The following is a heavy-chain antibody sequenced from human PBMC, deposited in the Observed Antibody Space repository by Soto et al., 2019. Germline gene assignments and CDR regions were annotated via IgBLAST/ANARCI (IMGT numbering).Heavy chain of an antibody. CDR2: IYCSGST. CDR3: ARHSITGTTPTELFDY. CDR1: GGSISSYY. V-gene: IGHV4-59*08. Sequence: SETLSLTCTVSGGSISSYYWSWIRQPPGKGLEWIGYIYCSGSTNYNPSLKSRVAISVDTSKNQFSLKLSSVTAADTAVYYCARHSITGTTPTELFDYWGQGTLVTVSS. J-gene: IGHJ4*02. D-gene: IGHD1-7*01.